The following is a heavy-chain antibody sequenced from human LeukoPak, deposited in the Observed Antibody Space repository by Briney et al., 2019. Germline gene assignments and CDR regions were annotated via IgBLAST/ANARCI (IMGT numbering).Heavy chain of an antibody. CDR1: VGSISRSIYY. V-gene: IGHV4-39*01. CDR3: ARQDYDSSGRVFPDAFDV. CDR2: IYYSGST. D-gene: IGHD3-22*01. J-gene: IGHJ3*01. Sequence: SETLSLTCIVTVGSISRSIYYWGWLRQPPGKGLEWIGSIYYSGSTYYNPSLRSRVTISVDTSKNQFSLRLSSVTAADTAVYYCARQDYDSSGRVFPDAFDVWGQGPGVSVSS.